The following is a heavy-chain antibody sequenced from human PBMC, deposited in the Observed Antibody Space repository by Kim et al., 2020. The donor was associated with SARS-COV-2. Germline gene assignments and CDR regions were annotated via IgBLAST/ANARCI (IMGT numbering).Heavy chain of an antibody. D-gene: IGHD1-26*01. CDR3: ASRREKGRTLDY. CDR2: MNPNSGNT. J-gene: IGHJ4*02. Sequence: ASVKVSCKASGYTFTSYDINWVRQATGQGLEWMGWMNPNSGNTGYAQKFQGRVTMTRNTSISTAYMELSSLRSEDTAIYYCASRREKGRTLDYWGQGTLVTVSS. V-gene: IGHV1-8*01. CDR1: GYTFTSYD.